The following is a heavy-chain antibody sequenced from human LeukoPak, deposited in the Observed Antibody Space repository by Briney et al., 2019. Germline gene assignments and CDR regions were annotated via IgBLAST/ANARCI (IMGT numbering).Heavy chain of an antibody. J-gene: IGHJ4*02. Sequence: GGSLRLSCAASGFTFSSYGMHWVRQAPGKGLEWVAVISYDGSNKYYADSVKGRSTISRDNSKNTLYLQMNSLRAEDTAVYYCARDFGLTGKVDYWGQGTLVTVSS. CDR1: GFTFSSYG. V-gene: IGHV3-30*03. D-gene: IGHD1-20*01. CDR2: ISYDGSNK. CDR3: ARDFGLTGKVDY.